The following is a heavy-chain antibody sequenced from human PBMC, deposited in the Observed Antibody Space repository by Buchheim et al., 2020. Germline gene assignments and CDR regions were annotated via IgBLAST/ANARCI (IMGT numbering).Heavy chain of an antibody. V-gene: IGHV4-34*01. CDR2: INHSGST. CDR3: ARVPALLRSAARRWFDY. J-gene: IGHJ5*01. D-gene: IGHD2-2*01. Sequence: QEQLQQWGAGLLKPSETLSLTCAVYVGSYSGYYWSWIRQPPGGGLEWIGEINHSGSTNYNPSLKSRVTISVDTSKNQFSLKLSSVTAADTAVYYCARVPALLRSAARRWFDYWGQGTL. CDR1: VGSYSGYY.